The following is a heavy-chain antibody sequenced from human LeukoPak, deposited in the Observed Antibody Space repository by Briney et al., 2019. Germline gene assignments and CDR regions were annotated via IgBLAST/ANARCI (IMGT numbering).Heavy chain of an antibody. J-gene: IGHJ4*02. CDR3: AKDSPITTIDY. V-gene: IGHV3-30*18. CDR2: ISYDGSNK. D-gene: IGHD1-14*01. CDR1: GFTFSSYG. Sequence: GGSLRLSCAASGFTFSSYGMHWVRQAPGKGLEWVAVISYDGSNKYYADSVKGRFTISRDNSKNTLYLQMNSLRAEDTAVYYCAKDSPITTIDYWGRGTLVTVSS.